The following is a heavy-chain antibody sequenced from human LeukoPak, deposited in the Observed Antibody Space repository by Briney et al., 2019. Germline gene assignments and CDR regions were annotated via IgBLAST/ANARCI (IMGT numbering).Heavy chain of an antibody. V-gene: IGHV1-2*05. Sequence: ASVKVSCKASGYTFTDYFCHWVRQAPGPGLEWMGRINLNSGVIEYAQQFQGRVTMTRDKSISTAYMELSGLTSDDTVVYYCARDLSSTANWELDYWGQGTLVTVSS. D-gene: IGHD1-7*01. CDR2: INLNSGVI. CDR1: GYTFTDYF. CDR3: ARDLSSTANWELDY. J-gene: IGHJ4*02.